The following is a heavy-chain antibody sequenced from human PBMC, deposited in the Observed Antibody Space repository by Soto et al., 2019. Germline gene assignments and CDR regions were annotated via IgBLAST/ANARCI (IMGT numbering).Heavy chain of an antibody. CDR3: AHVLDDVGPVGV. Sequence: QITLKESGPTLVKHTQTLTLTCTFSGFSLSTSGVGVGWIRQPPGKALEWLALIYWNDDKRYSPSLKSRLTITKGTSKNQVVLTMTNMEAVDTATYYCAHVLDDVGPVGVWGQGTTFTVFS. J-gene: IGHJ6*02. D-gene: IGHD2-15*01. CDR2: IYWNDDK. V-gene: IGHV2-5*01. CDR1: GFSLSTSGVG.